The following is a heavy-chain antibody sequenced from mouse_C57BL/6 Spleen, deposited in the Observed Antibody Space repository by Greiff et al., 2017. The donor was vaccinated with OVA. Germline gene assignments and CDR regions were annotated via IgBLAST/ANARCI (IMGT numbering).Heavy chain of an antibody. CDR3: ARRDYDEAWFAY. CDR2: ISSGSSTI. V-gene: IGHV5-17*01. J-gene: IGHJ3*01. Sequence: DVQLQESGGGLVKPGGSLKLSCAASGFTFSDYGMHWVRQAPEKGLEWVAYISSGSSTIYYADTVKGRFPISRDNAKNTLFLQMTRLRSEDTAMYYCARRDYDEAWFAYWGQGTLVTVSA. D-gene: IGHD2-4*01. CDR1: GFTFSDYG.